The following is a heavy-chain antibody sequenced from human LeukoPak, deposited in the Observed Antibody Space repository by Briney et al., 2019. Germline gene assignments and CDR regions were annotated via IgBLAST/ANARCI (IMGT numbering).Heavy chain of an antibody. Sequence: GGSLRLSCTASGFSFGDYGMNWVRQAPGKGLEWVGFIRSKAYGGTTEYAASVQGRFTISRDDSKSIAYLQMNSLKTEDTAVYYCTRVTTVTTNDYWGQGTLVTVSS. CDR1: GFSFGDYG. CDR2: IRSKAYGGTT. CDR3: TRVTTVTTNDY. V-gene: IGHV3-49*04. D-gene: IGHD4-17*01. J-gene: IGHJ4*02.